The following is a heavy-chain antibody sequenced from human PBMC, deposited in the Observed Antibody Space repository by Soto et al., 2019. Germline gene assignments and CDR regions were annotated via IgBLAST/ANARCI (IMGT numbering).Heavy chain of an antibody. CDR2: ISSSGGST. V-gene: IGHV3-23*01. J-gene: IGHJ4*02. CDR1: GFTFSTYA. D-gene: IGHD4-17*01. Sequence: PGGSLRLSCAASGFTFSTYAMSWVRQAPGKGLEWVSTISSSGGSTHYADSVKGRFTISRDNSKNTLYLQMNSLRADDTAVYYCASRRNPYGAYDYWGQGTLVTVSS. CDR3: ASRRNPYGAYDY.